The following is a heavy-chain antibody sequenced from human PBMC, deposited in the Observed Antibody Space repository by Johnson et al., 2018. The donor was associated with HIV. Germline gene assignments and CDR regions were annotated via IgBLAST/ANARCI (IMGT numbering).Heavy chain of an antibody. CDR3: ARDLTAIAARPGGAFDI. J-gene: IGHJ3*02. Sequence: VQLVESGGGVVRPGGSLRLSCAASEFTFNDYGMSWVHQAPGKGLEWVSGINWNGGSTGYADPVKGRFTISRDNSKNTLYLQMNSLRAEDTAVYYCARDLTAIAARPGGAFDIWGQGTMVTVSS. D-gene: IGHD6-6*01. CDR1: EFTFNDYG. V-gene: IGHV3-20*04. CDR2: INWNGGST.